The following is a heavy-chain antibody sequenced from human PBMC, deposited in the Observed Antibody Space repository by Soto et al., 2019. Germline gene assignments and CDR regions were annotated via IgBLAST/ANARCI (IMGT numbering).Heavy chain of an antibody. V-gene: IGHV1-69*06. D-gene: IGHD3-10*01. CDR2: IIPASGTA. CDR1: GGSFSGNA. CDR3: ARERALIVIRGLVIPNYFDP. J-gene: IGHJ5*02. Sequence: QVQLVQSGAEVKKPGSSVKVSCKSSGGSFSGNAISWVRQARGQGLEWMGGIIPASGTANYTQKFQGRVTITADKSTSTVYMELSSLRSEDTAMYFCARERALIVIRGLVIPNYFDPWGQGTLVTVSS.